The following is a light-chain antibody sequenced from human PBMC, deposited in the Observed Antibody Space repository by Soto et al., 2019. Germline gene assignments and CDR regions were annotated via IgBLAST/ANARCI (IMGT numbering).Light chain of an antibody. CDR1: QSVSSSY. CDR2: GAS. J-gene: IGKJ5*01. V-gene: IGKV3-20*01. CDR3: QQYGNSAIT. Sequence: EIVLTQSPGTLSLSPGERATLSCRASQSVSSSYLAWYQQQPGQAPRLLIYGASSRATGIPDRFSGSGSGTDFTLTISRLEPEDFAVYYCQQYGNSAITLGQGTRLEIK.